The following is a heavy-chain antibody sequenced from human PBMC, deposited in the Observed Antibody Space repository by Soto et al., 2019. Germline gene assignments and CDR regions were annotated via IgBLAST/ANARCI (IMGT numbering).Heavy chain of an antibody. V-gene: IGHV2-5*02. J-gene: IGHJ4*02. D-gene: IGHD3-9*01. CDR2: IYWDDDK. Sequence: ESGPTLVNPTQTLTLTCTFSGFSLSTSGVAVGWVRQPPGKALEWLALIYWDDDKRYSPFLKSRLTVTKDTSKNQVALTMTNMDPGDTGTYFCAHKSLTGYYHDYWGQGTLVTVSS. CDR1: GFSLSTSGVA. CDR3: AHKSLTGYYHDY.